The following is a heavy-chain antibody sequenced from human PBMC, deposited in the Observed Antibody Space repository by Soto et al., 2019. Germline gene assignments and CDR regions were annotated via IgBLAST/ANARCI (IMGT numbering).Heavy chain of an antibody. D-gene: IGHD3-10*01. Sequence: GGSLRLSXTASGCTFNTHWMHWVRQAPGKGLVWVSRIYFDGITTNYADSVKGRLTVSRDNAKNTVYLHVNTLRDEYTAVYYCASGGAMRVDYWGQGTMVTVSS. V-gene: IGHV3-74*01. CDR1: GCTFNTHW. J-gene: IGHJ4*02. CDR3: ASGGAMRVDY. CDR2: IYFDGITT.